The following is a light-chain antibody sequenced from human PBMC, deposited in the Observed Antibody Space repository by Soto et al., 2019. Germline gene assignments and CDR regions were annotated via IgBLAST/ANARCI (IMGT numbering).Light chain of an antibody. CDR1: KLGSKY. CDR2: QDT. J-gene: IGLJ2*01. CDR3: QAWDSSTVV. V-gene: IGLV3-1*01. Sequence: SYELTQSPSVSVSPGQTASITCSGDKLGSKYACWYQQKPGQSPVLVIYQDTKRPSGIPERFSGSNSGNTATLTISGTQAVDEADYYCQAWDSSTVVFGGGTKLTVL.